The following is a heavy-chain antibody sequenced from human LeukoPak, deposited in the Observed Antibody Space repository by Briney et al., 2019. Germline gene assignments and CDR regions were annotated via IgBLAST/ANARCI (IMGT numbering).Heavy chain of an antibody. CDR3: ARAPFRYYYDSSGYYRYFDY. CDR1: GGSFSGYY. J-gene: IGHJ4*02. V-gene: IGHV4-34*01. D-gene: IGHD3-22*01. CDR2: INHSGST. Sequence: PSETLFLTCAVYGGSFSGYYWSWIRQPPGKGLEWIGEINHSGSTNYNPSLKSRVTISVDTSKNQFSLKLSSVTAADTAVYYCARAPFRYYYDSSGYYRYFDYWGQGTLVTVSS.